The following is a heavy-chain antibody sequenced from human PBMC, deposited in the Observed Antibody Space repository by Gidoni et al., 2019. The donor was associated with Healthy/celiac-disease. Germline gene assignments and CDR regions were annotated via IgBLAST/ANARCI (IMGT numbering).Heavy chain of an antibody. Sequence: QAQLVLSGAEVKKPGASVKVSCKASGYTFTSYGISWVGQAPGQGLEWMGWISANYGNTHHAQKLQDRVTMTTDTSTSTVYVELRGLSSDDTAVYYCAGGYSSSPFDYWGQGTMVTVSS. D-gene: IGHD6-6*01. CDR1: GYTFTSYG. J-gene: IGHJ4*01. CDR3: AGGYSSSPFDY. V-gene: IGHV1-18*01. CDR2: ISANYGNT.